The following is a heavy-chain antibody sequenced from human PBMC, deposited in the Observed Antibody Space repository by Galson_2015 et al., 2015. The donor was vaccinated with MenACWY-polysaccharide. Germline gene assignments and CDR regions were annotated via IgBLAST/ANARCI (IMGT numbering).Heavy chain of an antibody. CDR1: GFTFDDYA. D-gene: IGHD5-18*01. CDR2: ISWNSGSI. CDR3: VKDMGDGYSYGDFDY. V-gene: IGHV3-9*01. Sequence: SLRLSCAASGFTFDDYAMHWVRQAPGKGLEWVSGISWNSGSIGYADSVKGRFTISRDNAKNSLYLQMNSLRAEDTALYYCVKDMGDGYSYGDFDYWGQGTLVTVSS. J-gene: IGHJ4*02.